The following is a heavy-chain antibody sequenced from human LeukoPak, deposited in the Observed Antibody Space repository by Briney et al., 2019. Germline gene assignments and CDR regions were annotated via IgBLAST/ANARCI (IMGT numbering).Heavy chain of an antibody. V-gene: IGHV1-69*04. CDR1: GGTLSSYA. J-gene: IGHJ4*02. CDR2: IIPIFDIA. Sequence: ASVKVSCKASGGTLSSYAISWVRQAPGQGLEWMGRIIPIFDIANYAQKFQGRVTITADKFTNTVYMGLSRLRSEDTAMYYCARMGRDGSYWGQGTLVTVS. D-gene: IGHD5-24*01. CDR3: ARMGRDGSY.